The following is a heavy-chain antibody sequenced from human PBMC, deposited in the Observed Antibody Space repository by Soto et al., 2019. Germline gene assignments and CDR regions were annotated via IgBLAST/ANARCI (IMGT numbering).Heavy chain of an antibody. Sequence: ASVKVSCKASGYTFTTYFVSWVRQAPGQGLEWMGWISAYNVNTNYAQKLQGRVTMTTDTSTSTAYMELRSLRSDDTAVYYCARRLGSGWYDDAFYIWGQGTLVTVSS. CDR2: ISAYNVNT. CDR1: GYTFTTYF. J-gene: IGHJ3*02. CDR3: ARRLGSGWYDDAFYI. D-gene: IGHD6-19*01. V-gene: IGHV1-18*01.